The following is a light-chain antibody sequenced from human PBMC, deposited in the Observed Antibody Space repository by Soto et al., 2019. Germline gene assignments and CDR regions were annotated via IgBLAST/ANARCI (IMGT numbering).Light chain of an antibody. CDR2: EVN. J-gene: IGLJ2*01. Sequence: QSALTQPASVSGSPGQSITISCTGTYSDIGAYNFVSWYQHHPGKAPKLIIYEVNNRPSGVSNRCSGSKSGNTASLSISDLQAEDEADYYCSSYTSVSIVVVFGGGTKLTVL. CDR3: SSYTSVSIVVV. CDR1: YSDIGAYNF. V-gene: IGLV2-14*01.